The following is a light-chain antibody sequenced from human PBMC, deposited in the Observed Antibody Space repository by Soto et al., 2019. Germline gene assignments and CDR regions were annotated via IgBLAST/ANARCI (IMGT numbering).Light chain of an antibody. CDR2: EVS. CDR1: SSDVGHYNY. Sequence: QSALTQPPSASGSPGQSVTISCTGTSSDVGHYNYVSWYQQQPGKAPKLMIYEVSKRPSGVPDRFSGSKFGYTASVTVSGLQAEDEADYYCSSYGGSNNLVFGGGTKLTVL. J-gene: IGLJ2*01. CDR3: SSYGGSNNLV. V-gene: IGLV2-8*01.